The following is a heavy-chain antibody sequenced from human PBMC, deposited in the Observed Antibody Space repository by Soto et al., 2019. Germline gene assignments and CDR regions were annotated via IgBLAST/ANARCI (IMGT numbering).Heavy chain of an antibody. CDR3: AKDLDYYDSSGYGYYFDY. Sequence: QVQLVEAGGGVVQPGRSLRLSCAASGFTFSSYGMQWVRPAPGKGLEWVAVISYDGSNKYYADSVKGRFTISRDNSKNTLYLQMNSLRADDTAVYYCAKDLDYYDSSGYGYYFDYWGHGTLVTVSS. CDR2: ISYDGSNK. J-gene: IGHJ4*01. V-gene: IGHV3-30*18. D-gene: IGHD3-22*01. CDR1: GFTFSSYG.